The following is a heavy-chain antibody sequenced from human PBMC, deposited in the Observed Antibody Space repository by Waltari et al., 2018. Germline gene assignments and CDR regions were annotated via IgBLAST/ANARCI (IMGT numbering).Heavy chain of an antibody. CDR3: AGIRRGVWFFEL. J-gene: IGHJ2*01. D-gene: IGHD3-10*01. V-gene: IGHV3-74*01. CDR1: GFTSSRSW. Sequence: EVQVVESGGGLAQPGGSLRLSCAASGFTSSRSWMHWVRQAPGKGWVGVERTNADGMTRDYADSVRGRFTISRDNAQNSMYLQMNNLRADDTAVYYCAGIRRGVWFFELWGRGTLVTVSS. CDR2: TNADGMTR.